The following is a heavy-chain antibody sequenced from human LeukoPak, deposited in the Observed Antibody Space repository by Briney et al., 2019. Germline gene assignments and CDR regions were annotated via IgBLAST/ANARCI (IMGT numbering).Heavy chain of an antibody. Sequence: GRSLRLSCAASGFPFRNYGMHWVRQAPGKGLEWVAIIWYDGSKTYYADSVKGRFTISRDNLSNTLYLQMNSLRAEDTALYFCARAPYTTGRSFYFDSWGQGTLVTVSS. CDR3: ARAPYTTGRSFYFDS. V-gene: IGHV3-33*01. D-gene: IGHD2-2*02. J-gene: IGHJ4*02. CDR1: GFPFRNYG. CDR2: IWYDGSKT.